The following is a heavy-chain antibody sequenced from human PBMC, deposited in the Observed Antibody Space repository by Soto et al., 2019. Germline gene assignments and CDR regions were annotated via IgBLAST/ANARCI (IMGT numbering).Heavy chain of an antibody. V-gene: IGHV1-69*13. Sequence: GASVKVSCKASGGTFSSYAISWVRQAPGQGLEWMGGIIPIFGTANYAQKFQGRVTITADESTSTAYMDLSSLRSEDTAVYYCAREGDIYGSGSYGRAYGMDVWGQGTTVTVSS. J-gene: IGHJ6*02. CDR1: GGTFSSYA. CDR3: AREGDIYGSGSYGRAYGMDV. CDR2: IIPIFGTA. D-gene: IGHD3-10*01.